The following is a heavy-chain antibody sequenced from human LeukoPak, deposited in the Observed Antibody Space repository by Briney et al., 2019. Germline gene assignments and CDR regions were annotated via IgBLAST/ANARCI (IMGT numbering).Heavy chain of an antibody. CDR3: ASGRTYYDFWSGRSLVDY. D-gene: IGHD3-3*01. Sequence: GGSLRLSCAASGFTVSSNYMSWVRQAPGKGLEWVSVIYSGGSTYCADSVKGRFTISRDNSKNTLYLQMNSLRAEDTAVYYCASGRTYYDFWSGRSLVDYWGQGTLVTVSS. CDR2: IYSGGST. CDR1: GFTVSSNY. V-gene: IGHV3-66*02. J-gene: IGHJ4*02.